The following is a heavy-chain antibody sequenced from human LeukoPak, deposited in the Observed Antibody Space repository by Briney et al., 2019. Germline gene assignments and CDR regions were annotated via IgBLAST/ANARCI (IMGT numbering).Heavy chain of an antibody. V-gene: IGHV1-46*01. Sequence: ASVKVSCKASGYTFISYYMHWVRQAPGQGLEWMGIIKPNGGSASYAQKFQGRVTMTRDTSTSTVYMELSSLRSEDTAVYYCAREGGSGSYSYHFDFWGQGAPLTVSS. D-gene: IGHD1-26*01. CDR1: GYTFISYY. J-gene: IGHJ4*02. CDR3: AREGGSGSYSYHFDF. CDR2: IKPNGGSA.